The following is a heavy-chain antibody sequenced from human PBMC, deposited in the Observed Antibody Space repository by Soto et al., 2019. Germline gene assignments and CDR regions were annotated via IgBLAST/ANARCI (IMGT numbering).Heavy chain of an antibody. CDR3: ARDQFGGLHLLFDY. V-gene: IGHV3-48*01. CDR1: GFTFSSYS. D-gene: IGHD3-16*01. Sequence: GSLRLSCAASGFTFSSYSMNWVRQAPGKGLEWVSYISSSSSTIYYADSVKGRFTISRDNAKNSLYLQMNSLRAEDTAVYYCARDQFGGLHLLFDYWGQGTLVTVSS. CDR2: ISSSSSTI. J-gene: IGHJ4*02.